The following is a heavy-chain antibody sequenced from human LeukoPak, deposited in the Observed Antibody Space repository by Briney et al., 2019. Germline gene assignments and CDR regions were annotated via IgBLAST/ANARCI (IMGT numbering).Heavy chain of an antibody. CDR2: ISYDGSNK. CDR3: AKGLAAVWSCSGGSCSD. D-gene: IGHD2-15*01. Sequence: PGRSLRLSCAASGFTFSSYGMHWVRQAPGKGLEWVAVISYDGSNKYYADSVKGRFTISRDNSKNTLYLQMNSLRAEDTAVYYCAKGLAAVWSCSGGSCSDWGQGTLVTVSS. J-gene: IGHJ4*02. CDR1: GFTFSSYG. V-gene: IGHV3-30*18.